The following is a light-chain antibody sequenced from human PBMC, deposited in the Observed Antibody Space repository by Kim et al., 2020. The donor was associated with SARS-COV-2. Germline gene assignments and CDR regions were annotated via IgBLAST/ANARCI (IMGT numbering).Light chain of an antibody. CDR3: QQLNDFIYT. V-gene: IGKV1-9*01. CDR1: PGISDY. J-gene: IGKJ2*01. Sequence: SASVGDRVTITCRASPGISDYVTWYQQKPGQAPKLLIFGASTLQNGVPSRFSGSKSGAHFTLTINSLQPEDFATYYCQQLNDFIYTFGQGTKLEI. CDR2: GAS.